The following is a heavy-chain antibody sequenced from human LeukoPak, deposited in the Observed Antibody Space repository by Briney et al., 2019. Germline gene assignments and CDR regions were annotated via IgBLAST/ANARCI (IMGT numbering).Heavy chain of an antibody. V-gene: IGHV4-61*02. D-gene: IGHD1-1*01. Sequence: SETLSLTCTVSGGSISSGSYYWSWIRQPAGNGLEWIGRIYTSGSTNYNPSLKSRVTISVDTSKNQFSLKLSSVTAADTAVYYCAREAGTYYYYYMDVWGKGTTVTVPS. CDR1: GGSISSGSYY. CDR2: IYTSGST. J-gene: IGHJ6*03. CDR3: AREAGTYYYYYMDV.